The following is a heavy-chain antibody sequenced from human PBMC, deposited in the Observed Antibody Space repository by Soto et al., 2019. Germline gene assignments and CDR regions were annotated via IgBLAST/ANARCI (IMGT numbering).Heavy chain of an antibody. CDR1: GYTLTELS. D-gene: IGHD6-19*01. CDR2: FDPEDGET. J-gene: IGHJ3*02. Sequence: GASVKLSCKVSGYTLTELSMHWVRQAPGKGLEWMGGFDPEDGETIYAQKFQGRVTMTEDTSTDTAYMELSSLRSEDTAVYYCATVYGIAVAGGDAFDIWGQGTMVTVSS. V-gene: IGHV1-24*01. CDR3: ATVYGIAVAGGDAFDI.